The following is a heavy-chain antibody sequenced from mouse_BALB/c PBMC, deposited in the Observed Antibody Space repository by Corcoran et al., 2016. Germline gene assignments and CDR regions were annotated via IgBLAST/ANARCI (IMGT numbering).Heavy chain of an antibody. Sequence: QIQLVQSFPSLKTPGEKVTISCTASGYTFPNSGLHWVKQAPGKGLKWMGWINTYTGEPTYADDFKGRFAFSLETSASTAYLQINNLKNEDTATYFCARARDRWYSDVWGAGTTVTVSS. CDR2: INTYTGEP. D-gene: IGHD2-14*01. V-gene: IGHV9-3-1*01. J-gene: IGHJ1*01. CDR3: ARARDRWYSDV. CDR1: GYTFPNSG.